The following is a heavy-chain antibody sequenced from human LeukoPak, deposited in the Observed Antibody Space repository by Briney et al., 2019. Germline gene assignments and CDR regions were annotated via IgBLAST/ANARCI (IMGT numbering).Heavy chain of an antibody. CDR2: ISNGNT. Sequence: PGGSLRLSCAASGFPFSNHAMSWVRQPPGKGLEWVSAISNGNTYYADSVRGRFTISRDDSKHMVYLQMNSLRDEDTALYYCVREAGYCASVCLKSNWFDPWGQGTLVTVSS. D-gene: IGHD2-21*02. V-gene: IGHV3-23*01. CDR3: VREAGYCASVCLKSNWFDP. J-gene: IGHJ5*02. CDR1: GFPFSNHA.